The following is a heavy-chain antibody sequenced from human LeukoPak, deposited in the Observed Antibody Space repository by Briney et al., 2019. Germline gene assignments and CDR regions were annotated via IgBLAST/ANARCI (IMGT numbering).Heavy chain of an antibody. CDR2: IYTSRST. CDR1: GGSISSYY. CDR3: ARDRSGYGSAVTIYYYYYYMDV. Sequence: SETLSLTCTVSGGSISSYYWSWIRQPAGKGLEWIGRIYTSRSTNYNPSLKSRVTMSVDTSKNQFSLKLSSVTAADTAVYYCARDRSGYGSAVTIYYYYYYMDVWGKGTTVTVS. D-gene: IGHD5-12*01. J-gene: IGHJ6*03. V-gene: IGHV4-4*07.